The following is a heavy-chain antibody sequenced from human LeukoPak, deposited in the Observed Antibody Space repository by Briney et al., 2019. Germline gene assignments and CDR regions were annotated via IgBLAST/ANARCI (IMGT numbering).Heavy chain of an antibody. CDR1: GYTFTGYY. D-gene: IGHD3-22*01. J-gene: IGHJ4*02. Sequence: ASVKVSCKASGYTFTGYYIHWVRQAPGQGLEWMGWINPNSGGTNYAQKFQGRVTMTRDTSISTAYMELSRLRSDDTAVYYCAREEGYYYDSSGHYDYWGQGTLVTVSS. CDR2: INPNSGGT. CDR3: AREEGYYYDSSGHYDY. V-gene: IGHV1-2*02.